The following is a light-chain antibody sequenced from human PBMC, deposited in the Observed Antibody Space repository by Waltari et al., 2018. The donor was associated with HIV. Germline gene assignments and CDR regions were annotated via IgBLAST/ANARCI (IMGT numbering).Light chain of an antibody. CDR2: NIS. CDR3: MQSTHWPWT. Sequence: EVVLTQSPLSLPVALGQPASISCRSSQGLVYSDGNTYLTWLQEGPGQSPMRLIYNISNRDSGVPDTFSGSGTATDFTLTISRVEAEDVGVYYCMQSTHWPWTFGQGTRVEI. J-gene: IGKJ1*01. CDR1: QGLVYSDGNTY. V-gene: IGKV2-30*01.